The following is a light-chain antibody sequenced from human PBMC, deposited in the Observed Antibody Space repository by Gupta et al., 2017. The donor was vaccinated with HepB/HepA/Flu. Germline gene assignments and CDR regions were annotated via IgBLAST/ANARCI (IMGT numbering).Light chain of an antibody. V-gene: IGKV3-20*01. CDR3: QQYGYSPRT. J-gene: IGKJ1*01. Sequence: EVVLTQSPDTLSLSPGERATLSCRASQSVRSNLAWYQQKPGQAPSVLIYDASSRATGIPDRFSGSGSGTDFTLTITRLEAEDFAVYYCQQYGYSPRTFGQGTKVEIK. CDR2: DAS. CDR1: QSVRSN.